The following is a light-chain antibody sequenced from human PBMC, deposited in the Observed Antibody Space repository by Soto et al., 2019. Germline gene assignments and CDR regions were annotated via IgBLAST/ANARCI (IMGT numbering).Light chain of an antibody. J-gene: IGKJ1*01. Sequence: DIQMTQSPSSVSASVGDRVTITCRASQDISNWLAWYQQRPGKAPKLLIYAASSLQSGVPSRFSGSGSGTDFTLTIIGLQPEDFSTYYCQQANSFPPWTFGQGTKVEIK. V-gene: IGKV1-12*01. CDR2: AAS. CDR1: QDISNW. CDR3: QQANSFPPWT.